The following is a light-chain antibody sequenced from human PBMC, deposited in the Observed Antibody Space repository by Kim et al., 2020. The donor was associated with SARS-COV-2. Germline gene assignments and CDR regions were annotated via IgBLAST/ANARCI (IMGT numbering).Light chain of an antibody. V-gene: IGLV1-51*01. CDR1: SSNIGNNY. CDR2: DNN. Sequence: GQKGTISCSGSSSNIGNNYVSWYQQFPGTAPKLLIYDNNERPSGIPDRFSGSKSGTSATLGITGLQTGDEADYYCGTWDSSLSAVVFGGGTQLTVL. J-gene: IGLJ2*01. CDR3: GTWDSSLSAVV.